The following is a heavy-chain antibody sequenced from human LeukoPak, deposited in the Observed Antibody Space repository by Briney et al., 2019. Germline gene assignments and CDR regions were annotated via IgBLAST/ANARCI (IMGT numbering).Heavy chain of an antibody. Sequence: GASVKVSCKASGYTFTSYYMHWVRQAPGQGLEWMGIINPSGGSTSYAQKFQGRVTMTRDTSTSTVYMELSSLRSEDTAVYYCARDPQSSIAAGAFDIWGQGTMVTVSS. J-gene: IGHJ3*02. CDR1: GYTFTSYY. CDR2: INPSGGST. CDR3: ARDPQSSIAAGAFDI. D-gene: IGHD6-6*01. V-gene: IGHV1-46*01.